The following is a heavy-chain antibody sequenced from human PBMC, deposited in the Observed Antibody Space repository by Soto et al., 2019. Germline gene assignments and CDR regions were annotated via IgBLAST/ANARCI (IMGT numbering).Heavy chain of an antibody. J-gene: IGHJ6*02. V-gene: IGHV1-3*02. Sequence: ASVKVSCKASGYTFTVYYMHWVRQAPGHRLEWMGWSNAGNGYTQYSQDFQGRVTITRDTSASTAYMELSSLRSEDMAVYYCARDGGSGMDVWGQGTTVTVSS. D-gene: IGHD3-16*01. CDR2: SNAGNGYT. CDR3: ARDGGSGMDV. CDR1: GYTFTVYY.